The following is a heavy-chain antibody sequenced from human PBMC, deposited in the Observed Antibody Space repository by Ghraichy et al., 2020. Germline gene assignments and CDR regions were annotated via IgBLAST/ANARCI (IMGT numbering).Heavy chain of an antibody. Sequence: SETLSLTCTVSGDSISRSRSHWSWIRQPAGKGLEWIGRVSSSGSTIYNPSLENRVSISMDTSKNHFSLNLRSVTATDTASYYCARDVQWELLSAAFDLWGQGTMVTVSS. D-gene: IGHD1-26*01. CDR1: GDSISRSRSH. CDR3: ARDVQWELLSAAFDL. CDR2: VSSSGST. V-gene: IGHV4-61*02. J-gene: IGHJ3*01.